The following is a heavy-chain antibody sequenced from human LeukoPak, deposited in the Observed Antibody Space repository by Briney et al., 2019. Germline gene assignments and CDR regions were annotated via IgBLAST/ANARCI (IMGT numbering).Heavy chain of an antibody. V-gene: IGHV4-34*01. CDR2: INHSGST. Sequence: PSETLSLTCAVYGGSFSGYYWSWIRQPPGKGLEWIGEINHSGSTNYNPSLKSRVTISVDTSKNQFSLKLSSVTAADTAVYYCARRPRAIFGVVIIPFDYWGQGTLVTVSS. CDR3: ARRPRAIFGVVIIPFDY. D-gene: IGHD3-3*01. J-gene: IGHJ4*02. CDR1: GGSFSGYY.